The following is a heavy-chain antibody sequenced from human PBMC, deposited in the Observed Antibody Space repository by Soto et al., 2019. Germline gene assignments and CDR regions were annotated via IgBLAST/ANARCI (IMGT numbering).Heavy chain of an antibody. V-gene: IGHV4-4*02. CDR2: KHHSGRT. Sequence: QVHLQESGPGLVKPSGTLSLTCGVSGGSINNGYWWTWVRQPPGKGLEWIGEKHHSGRTNYNLSLKSRVSISLDKSRNLFSLILSSVTAADTAVYYCAYSSGWWHLDVWGQGTTVTVSS. D-gene: IGHD6-19*01. CDR3: AYSSGWWHLDV. J-gene: IGHJ6*02. CDR1: GGSINNGYW.